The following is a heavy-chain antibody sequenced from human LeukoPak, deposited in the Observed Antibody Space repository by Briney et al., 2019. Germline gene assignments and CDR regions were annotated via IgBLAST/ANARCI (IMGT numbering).Heavy chain of an antibody. CDR2: ISSSSSYI. CDR1: GFTFSSYS. CDR3: ARGSHSSSWSDFDY. J-gene: IGHJ4*02. Sequence: PRGSLRLSCAASGFTFSSYSMNWVRQAPGKGLEWVSSISSSSSYIYYADSVKGRFTISRDNAKNSLYLQMNSLRAEDTAVYYCARGSHSSSWSDFDYWGQGTLVTVSS. V-gene: IGHV3-21*01. D-gene: IGHD6-13*01.